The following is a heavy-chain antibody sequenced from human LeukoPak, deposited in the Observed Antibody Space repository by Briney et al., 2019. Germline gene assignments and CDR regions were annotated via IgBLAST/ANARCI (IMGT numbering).Heavy chain of an antibody. CDR1: GYTLTELS. CDR3: ATLAMVRGGFGFDY. J-gene: IGHJ4*02. V-gene: IGHV1-24*01. CDR2: FDPEDGET. D-gene: IGHD3-10*01. Sequence: ASVKVSCKVSGYTLTELSMHWVRQAPGKGLEWMEGFDPEDGETIYAQKFQGRVTMTEDTSTDTAYMELSSLRSEDTAVYYCATLAMVRGGFGFDYWGQGTLVTVSS.